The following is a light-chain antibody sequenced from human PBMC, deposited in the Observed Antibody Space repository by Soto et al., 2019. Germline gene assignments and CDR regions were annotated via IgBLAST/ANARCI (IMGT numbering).Light chain of an antibody. CDR1: SSDVGNYNY. V-gene: IGLV2-8*01. CDR2: EVN. J-gene: IGLJ3*02. Sequence: QSALTQPPSASGSPGQSVTISCTGTSSDVGNYNYVSWYQQYPGKVPKLMIYEVNKRPSGVPDRFSGSKSGNTASLTVSGLQAEDEADYYCSSYAGSNKVFGGGTKLPS. CDR3: SSYAGSNKV.